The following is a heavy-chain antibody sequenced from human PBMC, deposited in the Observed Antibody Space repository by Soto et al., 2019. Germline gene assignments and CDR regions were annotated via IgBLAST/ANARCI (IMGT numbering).Heavy chain of an antibody. D-gene: IGHD3-22*01. V-gene: IGHV4-30-4*01. Sequence: SETLSLTCTVSCGSISSGDYYWSWIRQPPRKGLEWIGYIYYSGSTYYNPSLKSRVTISVDTSKNQFSLKLSSVTAADTAVYYCARGQDNYDSSGSPWGQGTLVTVSS. CDR1: CGSISSGDYY. CDR3: ARGQDNYDSSGSP. J-gene: IGHJ5*02. CDR2: IYYSGST.